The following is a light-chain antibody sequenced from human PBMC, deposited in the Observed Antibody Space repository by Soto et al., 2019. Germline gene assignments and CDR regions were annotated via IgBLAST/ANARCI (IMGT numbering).Light chain of an antibody. V-gene: IGLV4-69*01. J-gene: IGLJ3*02. CDR3: KTWGSGIQV. CDR1: SGHSHYA. Sequence: QPVLTQSPSASASLGASVKLTCTLTSGHSHYAIAWHQQQPKKGPRYLMNLYSDGSHNKGDGIPDRFSGSSSGAERYLTISNLQSEYEADYYCKTWGSGIQVFGGGTKLTVL. CDR2: LYSDGSH.